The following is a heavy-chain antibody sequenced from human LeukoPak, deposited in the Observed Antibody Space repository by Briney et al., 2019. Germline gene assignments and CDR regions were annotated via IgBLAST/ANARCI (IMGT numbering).Heavy chain of an antibody. CDR3: ARSVTTLGWFDP. J-gene: IGHJ5*02. D-gene: IGHD4-17*01. CDR1: GYTFTSYG. CDR2: ISAYNGNT. Sequence: ASVKVSCKASGYTFTSYGISWVRQAPGQGHEWMGWISAYNGNTNYAQKLQGRVTMTTDTSTSTAYMELRSLRSDDTAVYYCARSVTTLGWFDPWGQGTLVTVSS. V-gene: IGHV1-18*01.